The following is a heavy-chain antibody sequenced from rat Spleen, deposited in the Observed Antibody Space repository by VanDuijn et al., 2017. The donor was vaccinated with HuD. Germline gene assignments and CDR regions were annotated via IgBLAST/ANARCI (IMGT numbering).Heavy chain of an antibody. D-gene: IGHD3-4*01. J-gene: IGHJ1*01. CDR2: ITNASGRT. V-gene: IGHV5-31*01. CDR1: GFTFNKYW. Sequence: EVQLVESGGGLVQPGRSLKLSCVASGFTFNKYWMTWIRQAPRKGLEWVASITNASGRTYYPDSVKGRFTISRDTAQNTLYLQMNSLRSEDTATYYCAREETLYWYFDFWGPGTMVTVSS. CDR3: AREETLYWYFDF.